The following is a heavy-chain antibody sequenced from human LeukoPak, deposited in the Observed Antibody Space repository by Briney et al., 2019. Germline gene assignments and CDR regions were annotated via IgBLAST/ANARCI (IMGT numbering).Heavy chain of an antibody. CDR2: ISCSGGST. Sequence: GGSLRLSCAASGFTFSSYAMSWVRQAPGKGLEWVSAISCSGGSTYYADSVKGRFTISRDNSKNTLCLQMNSLRAEDTAVYYCAKDTCNSTSCYFIYYYYMDVWGKGTTVTVSS. V-gene: IGHV3-23*01. J-gene: IGHJ6*03. D-gene: IGHD2-2*01. CDR1: GFTFSSYA. CDR3: AKDTCNSTSCYFIYYYYMDV.